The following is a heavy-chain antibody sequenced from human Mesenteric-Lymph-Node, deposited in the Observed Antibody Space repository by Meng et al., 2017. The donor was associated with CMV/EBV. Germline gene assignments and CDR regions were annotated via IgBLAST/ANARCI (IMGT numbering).Heavy chain of an antibody. CDR2: ISSSSSYI. J-gene: IGHJ4*02. CDR1: GFTFSSYS. Sequence: GESLKISCAASGFTFSSYSMNWVRQAPGKGLEWVSSISSSSSYIYYADSVKGRFTISRDNAKNSLFLQMDSLRAEDTAVYYCASEVGENDYWGQGTLVTVSS. D-gene: IGHD3-16*01. CDR3: ASEVGENDY. V-gene: IGHV3-21*01.